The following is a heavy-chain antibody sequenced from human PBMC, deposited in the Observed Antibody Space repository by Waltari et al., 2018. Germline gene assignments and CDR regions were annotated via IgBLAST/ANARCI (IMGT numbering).Heavy chain of an antibody. CDR2: IYTSGST. D-gene: IGHD1-26*01. V-gene: IGHV4-61*02. CDR1: GGSISSGSYY. Sequence: QVQLQESGPGLVKPSQTLSLTCTVSGGSISSGSYYWSWIRQPAGKGLEWIGRIYTSGSTNYNPSLKSRVTISVDTSKNQFSLKLSSVTAADTAVYYCARGVLGATTIDYWGQGTLVIVSS. CDR3: ARGVLGATTIDY. J-gene: IGHJ4*02.